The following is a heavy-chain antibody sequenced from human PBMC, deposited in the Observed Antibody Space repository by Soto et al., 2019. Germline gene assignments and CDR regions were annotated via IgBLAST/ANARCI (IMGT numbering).Heavy chain of an antibody. D-gene: IGHD3-10*01. CDR3: ARDIVGRGVITDSYGMDV. J-gene: IGHJ6*02. CDR1: GFTFSSYA. Sequence: QVQLVESGGGVVQPGRSLRLSCAASGFTFSSYAMHWVRQAPGKGLEWVAVISYDGSNKYYADSVKGRFTISRDNSKNTLYLQMNSLRAEDTAVYYCARDIVGRGVITDSYGMDVWGQGTTVTVSS. V-gene: IGHV3-30-3*01. CDR2: ISYDGSNK.